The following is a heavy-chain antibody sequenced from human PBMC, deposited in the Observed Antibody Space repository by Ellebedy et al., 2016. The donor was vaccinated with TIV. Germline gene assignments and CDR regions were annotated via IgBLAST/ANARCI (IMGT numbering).Heavy chain of an antibody. J-gene: IGHJ3*02. D-gene: IGHD2-2*01. CDR2: INHSGST. V-gene: IGHV4-31*03. CDR3: ARVAVTVVPAAMQAFDI. Sequence: SETLSLTXTVSGGSISSGGYYWSWIRQHPGKGLEWIGEINHSGSTNYNPSLKSRVTISVDTSKNQFSLKLSSVTAADTAVYYCARVAVTVVPAAMQAFDIWGQGTMVTVSS. CDR1: GGSISSGGYY.